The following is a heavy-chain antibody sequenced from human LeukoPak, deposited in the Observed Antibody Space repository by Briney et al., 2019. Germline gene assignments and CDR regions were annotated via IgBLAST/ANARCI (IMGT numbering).Heavy chain of an antibody. CDR2: ISGRWT. D-gene: IGHD5-12*01. CDR3: AREDSGYDFEC. V-gene: IGHV3-23*01. CDR1: EFTLSTYA. J-gene: IGHJ4*02. Sequence: GSLRLSCAASEFTLSTYAMNWVRQAPGTGLEWVSTISGRWTNYADYVKGRFTISRDNSQNTLYLQMNSLRVEDTAVYYCAREDSGYDFECWGQGTLVTVSS.